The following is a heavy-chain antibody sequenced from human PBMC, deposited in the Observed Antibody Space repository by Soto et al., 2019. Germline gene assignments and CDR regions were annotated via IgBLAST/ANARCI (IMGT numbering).Heavy chain of an antibody. Sequence: EVQLLESGGELVQPGGSLRLSCAASGFTFSNFAMSWVRQAPGKGLEWVSVISGGGGTTYYADSVKGRFTISRDNSKNTLYLQMDSLRAEDTALYYCAKAMSTPSRPRNYFDYWGQGTLVTVSS. D-gene: IGHD6-6*01. CDR1: GFTFSNFA. CDR2: ISGGGGTT. J-gene: IGHJ4*02. V-gene: IGHV3-23*01. CDR3: AKAMSTPSRPRNYFDY.